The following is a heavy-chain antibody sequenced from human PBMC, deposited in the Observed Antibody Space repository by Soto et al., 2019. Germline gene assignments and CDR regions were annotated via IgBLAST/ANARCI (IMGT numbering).Heavy chain of an antibody. Sequence: EVQLVESGGGLVKPGGSLRLSCAASGFTFSSYSMNWVRQAPGKGLEWVSSISSSSSYIYYADSVKGRFTISRDNAKNSLYLQMNILRAEDTAVYYCARYEYCSGGSCSPDYWGQGTLGTVSS. CDR2: ISSSSSYI. V-gene: IGHV3-21*01. J-gene: IGHJ4*02. D-gene: IGHD2-15*01. CDR1: GFTFSSYS. CDR3: ARYEYCSGGSCSPDY.